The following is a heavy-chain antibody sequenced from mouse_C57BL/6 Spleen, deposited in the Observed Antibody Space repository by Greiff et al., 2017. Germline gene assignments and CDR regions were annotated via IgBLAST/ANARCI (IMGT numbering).Heavy chain of an antibody. CDR3: ARSLNYDYGSSAYWYFDV. J-gene: IGHJ1*03. D-gene: IGHD1-1*01. Sequence: QVQLQQPGAELVRPGSSVKLSCKASGYTFTSYWMHWVKQRPIQGLEWIGNIDPSDSETHYNQKFKDKATLTVDKSSSTAYMQLSSLTSEDSAVYYCARSLNYDYGSSAYWYFDVWGTGTTVTVSS. CDR2: IDPSDSET. V-gene: IGHV1-52*01. CDR1: GYTFTSYW.